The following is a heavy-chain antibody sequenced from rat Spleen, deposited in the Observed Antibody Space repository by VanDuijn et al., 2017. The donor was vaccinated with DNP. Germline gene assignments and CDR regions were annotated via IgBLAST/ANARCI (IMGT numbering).Heavy chain of an antibody. CDR1: GFTFSDYY. Sequence: EVQLVESGGGLVQPGRSLKLSCAASGFTFSDYYMAWVRQAPTEGLECVAYISYHGGSTYYGDSVKGRFTISRDNAKSTLYLQMNSLRSEDMATYYCATGSSDWFAYWGQGTLVTVSS. V-gene: IGHV5-20*01. CDR2: ISYHGGST. J-gene: IGHJ3*01. CDR3: ATGSSDWFAY. D-gene: IGHD5-1*01.